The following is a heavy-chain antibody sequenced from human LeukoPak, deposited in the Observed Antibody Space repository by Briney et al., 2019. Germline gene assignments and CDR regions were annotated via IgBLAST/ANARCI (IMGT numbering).Heavy chain of an antibody. CDR1: GFTFSSYS. CDR3: AKEAYCSSTSCYRGGAFDI. V-gene: IGHV3-74*01. Sequence: GGSLRLSCAASGFTFSSYSMNWVRQAPGKGLVWVSHISTDARTITYGDFVKGRFTISRDNSRNTLYLQMNSLRAEDMALYYCAKEAYCSSTSCYRGGAFDIWGQGTMVTVSS. D-gene: IGHD2-2*02. CDR2: ISTDARTI. J-gene: IGHJ3*02.